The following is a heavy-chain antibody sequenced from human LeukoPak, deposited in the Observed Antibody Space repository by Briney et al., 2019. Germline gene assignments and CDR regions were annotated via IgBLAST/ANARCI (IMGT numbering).Heavy chain of an antibody. J-gene: IGHJ3*02. CDR3: AASYHYGSGSAVDAFDI. V-gene: IGHV4-30-2*01. CDR1: GGSISSGGYS. CDR2: IYHSGST. Sequence: SQTLSLTCAVSGGSISSGGYSWSWTRQPPGKGLEWIGYIYHSGSTCYNPSLKSRVTISVDRSKNQFSLKLSSVTAADTAVYYCAASYHYGSGSAVDAFDIWGQGTMVTVSS. D-gene: IGHD3-10*01.